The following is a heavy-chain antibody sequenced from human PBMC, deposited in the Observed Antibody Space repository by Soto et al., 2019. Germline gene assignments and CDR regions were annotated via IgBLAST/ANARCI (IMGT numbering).Heavy chain of an antibody. CDR1: GFICSSYD. Sequence: EVQMFESGGGLAQPGGSLRLACAASGFICSSYDMRWFRQAPGTGLEWVSTILVDGRTFYVDSVKGRFTISRDSSQNTVYLQMNSLTAGDTALYYCAKATATGGGAFDICGQGTMVTVSS. CDR2: ILVDGRT. J-gene: IGHJ3*02. CDR3: AKATATGGGAFDI. D-gene: IGHD2-8*02. V-gene: IGHV3-23*01.